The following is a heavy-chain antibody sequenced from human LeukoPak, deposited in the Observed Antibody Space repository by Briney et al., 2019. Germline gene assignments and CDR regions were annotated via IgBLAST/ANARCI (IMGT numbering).Heavy chain of an antibody. Sequence: SETLSLTCTVSGGSISSSSYYWGWIRQPPGKGLEWIGSIYYSGSTYYNPSLKSRVTISVDTSKNQFSLKLSSVTAADTAVYYSASPKSIAVAGEFDYSGQGTLGTVST. D-gene: IGHD6-19*01. CDR2: IYYSGST. CDR3: ASPKSIAVAGEFDY. CDR1: GGSISSSSYY. J-gene: IGHJ4*02. V-gene: IGHV4-39*01.